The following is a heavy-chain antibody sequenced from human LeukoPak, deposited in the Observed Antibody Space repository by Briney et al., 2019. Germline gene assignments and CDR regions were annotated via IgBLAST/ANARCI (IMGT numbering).Heavy chain of an antibody. CDR1: GLTVSSNC. CDR3: AELGITMIGGV. V-gene: IGHV3-53*01. CDR2: IYSGGNT. Sequence: PGGSLRLSCAASGLTVSSNCMSWVRQAPGKGLEWVSFIYSGGNTYYADSVEGRFTISRDNAKNSLYLQMNSLRAEDTAVYYCAELGITMIGGVWGKGTTVTISS. J-gene: IGHJ6*04. D-gene: IGHD3-10*02.